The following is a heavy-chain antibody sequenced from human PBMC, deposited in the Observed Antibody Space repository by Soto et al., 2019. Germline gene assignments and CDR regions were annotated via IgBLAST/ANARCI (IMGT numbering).Heavy chain of an antibody. J-gene: IGHJ4*02. V-gene: IGHV4-31*03. CDR2: IFYSGST. Sequence: SETLSLTCTVSGGSISSGNYYWSWIRQHPGKGLEWIGYIFYSGSTYYNPSLKSRVTISVDTSKNQFSLKLSSVTAADTAVYYCARGGSGDIVVVAAIDYWGQGTLVTVSS. D-gene: IGHD2-15*01. CDR3: ARGGSGDIVVVAAIDY. CDR1: GGSISSGNYY.